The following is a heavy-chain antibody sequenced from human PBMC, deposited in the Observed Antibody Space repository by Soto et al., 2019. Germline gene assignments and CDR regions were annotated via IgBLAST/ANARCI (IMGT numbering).Heavy chain of an antibody. J-gene: IGHJ4*02. CDR3: ARDRGDYYYDSSGCFDY. D-gene: IGHD3-22*01. V-gene: IGHV4-30-4*01. Sequence: PSXTLSLTCTVSGGSISSGDYYWSWIRQPPGKGLEWIGYIYYSGSTYYNPSLKSRVTISVDTSKNQFSLKLSSVTAADTAVYYCARDRGDYYYDSSGCFDYWGQGTLVTVSS. CDR2: IYYSGST. CDR1: GGSISSGDYY.